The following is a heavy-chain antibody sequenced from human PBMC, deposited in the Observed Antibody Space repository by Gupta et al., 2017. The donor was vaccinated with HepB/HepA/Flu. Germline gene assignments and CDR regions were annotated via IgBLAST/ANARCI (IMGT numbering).Heavy chain of an antibody. Sequence: QVQLQESGPGLLKPSETLSLTCTASGGPISSYHWSWIRQPPGKGLEWIGYIYYSGSTNYNPSLKSRVTISVDTSKNQFSLKLSSVTAADTAVYYCARVGVVPAAIEHWGQGTLVTVSS. CDR3: ARVGVVPAAIEH. D-gene: IGHD2-2*02. CDR1: GGPISSYH. CDR2: IYYSGST. V-gene: IGHV4-59*01. J-gene: IGHJ1*01.